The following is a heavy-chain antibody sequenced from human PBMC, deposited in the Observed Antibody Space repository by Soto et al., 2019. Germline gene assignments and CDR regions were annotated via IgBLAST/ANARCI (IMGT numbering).Heavy chain of an antibody. J-gene: IGHJ5*02. CDR3: AHKPTVVPAATSTWFDP. CDR1: GFSLSSSGEG. V-gene: IGHV2-5*02. D-gene: IGHD2-15*01. Sequence: QITLKESGPTLVKPTQTLTLTCTFSGFSLSSSGEGVAWIRQPPGKALEWLALIYWDDDKRYSPSLKSRPTITKDTSKRQVVLSMTNMDPVDTGTYYRAHKPTVVPAATSTWFDPWGQGTLVTVSS. CDR2: IYWDDDK.